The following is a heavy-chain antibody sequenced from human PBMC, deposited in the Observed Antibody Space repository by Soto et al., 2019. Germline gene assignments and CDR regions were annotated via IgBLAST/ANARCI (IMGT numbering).Heavy chain of an antibody. D-gene: IGHD3-22*01. Sequence: QVQLVESGGGVVQPGRSLRLSCAASGFTFSSYGMHWVRQAPGKGLEWVAVISYDGSNKYYADSVKGRFTISRDNSKNTMYLQMNSMRAEDTAVYYCAKDRGLGYYDSSGFHAFDIWGQGTMVTVSS. CDR2: ISYDGSNK. CDR1: GFTFSSYG. J-gene: IGHJ3*02. V-gene: IGHV3-30*18. CDR3: AKDRGLGYYDSSGFHAFDI.